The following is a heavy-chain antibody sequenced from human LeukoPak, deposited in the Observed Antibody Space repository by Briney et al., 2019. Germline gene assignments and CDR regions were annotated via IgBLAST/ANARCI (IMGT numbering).Heavy chain of an antibody. Sequence: ASVKVSCKASGGTFSSYAISWVRQAPGQGLKWMGRIIPIFGTANYAQKFQGRVTITADKSTSTAYMELSSLRSEDTAVYYCASTTVTNEVDYWGQGTLVTVSS. CDR2: IIPIFGTA. V-gene: IGHV1-69*06. CDR3: ASTTVTNEVDY. D-gene: IGHD4-17*01. J-gene: IGHJ4*02. CDR1: GGTFSSYA.